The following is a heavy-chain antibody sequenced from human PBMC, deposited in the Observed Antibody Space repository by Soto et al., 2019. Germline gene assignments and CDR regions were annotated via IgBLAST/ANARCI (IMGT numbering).Heavy chain of an antibody. CDR2: IYYSGST. J-gene: IGHJ4*02. CDR3: AREVIHYYDSSSYYFDYYFDY. CDR1: GGSVSGYY. Sequence: PSETLSLTCTVSGGSVSGYYWSWIQQPPGKGLEWIGYIYYSGSTDYNPSLKSRVTISVDTSKNQFSLKLSSVAAADTAVYYCAREVIHYYDSSSYYFDYYFDYWGQGTLVTVSS. V-gene: IGHV4-59*02. D-gene: IGHD3-22*01.